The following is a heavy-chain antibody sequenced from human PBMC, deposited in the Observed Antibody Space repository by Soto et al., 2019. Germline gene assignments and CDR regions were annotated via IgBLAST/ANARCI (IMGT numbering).Heavy chain of an antibody. J-gene: IGHJ5*02. CDR3: AREQTTVTTYDWFDP. V-gene: IGHV4-31*03. Sequence: QVQLQESGPGLVKPSQTLSLTCTVSGGSISSGGYYWSWIRQHPGKGLEWIGYIYYSGSTYYNPSIKSRVTISVDTSKNQFSLKLSSVTAADTAVYYCAREQTTVTTYDWFDPWGQGTLVTVSS. CDR1: GGSISSGGYY. D-gene: IGHD4-17*01. CDR2: IYYSGST.